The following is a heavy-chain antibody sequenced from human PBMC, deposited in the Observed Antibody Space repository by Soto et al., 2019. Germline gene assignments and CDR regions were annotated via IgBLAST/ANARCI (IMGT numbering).Heavy chain of an antibody. CDR2: ISSSSTI. J-gene: IGHJ5*02. D-gene: IGHD6-13*01. CDR3: ARHPERIAGIGWFDP. CDR1: GFTFSSYS. Sequence: EVQLVESGGGLVQPGGSLRLSCAASGFTFSSYSMNWVRQAPGKGLEWVSYISSSSTIYYADSVKGRFTISRDNAKDSLYLQMSGLRAEDTAVYYCARHPERIAGIGWFDPWGQGTLVTVSS. V-gene: IGHV3-48*01.